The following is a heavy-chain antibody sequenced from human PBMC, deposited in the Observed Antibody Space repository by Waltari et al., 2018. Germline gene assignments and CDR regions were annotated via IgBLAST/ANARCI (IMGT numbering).Heavy chain of an antibody. CDR3: ARALRIVGATYYRPGDY. CDR2: MNPNSGNT. V-gene: IGHV1-8*01. CDR1: GYTFTSYD. J-gene: IGHJ4*02. D-gene: IGHD1-26*01. Sequence: QVQLVQSGAEVKKPGASVKVSCKASGYTFTSYDINWVLQATGQGLEWMGWMNPNSGNTGYAQKFQGRVTMTRNTSISTAYMELSSLRSEDTAVYYCARALRIVGATYYRPGDYWGQGTLVTVSS.